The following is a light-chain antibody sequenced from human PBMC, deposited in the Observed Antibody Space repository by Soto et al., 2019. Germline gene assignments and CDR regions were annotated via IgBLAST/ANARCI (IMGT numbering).Light chain of an antibody. Sequence: EVVLRECPGILFLSPGERATLSCRASQSVSSSYLAWYQQKPGQAPRLLIYGASSRATGIPDRFSGSGSGTDFTLTISRLEPEDFAVYYCQQYGSSSWTFGQGTKVDIK. J-gene: IGKJ1*01. V-gene: IGKV3-20*01. CDR3: QQYGSSSWT. CDR2: GAS. CDR1: QSVSSSY.